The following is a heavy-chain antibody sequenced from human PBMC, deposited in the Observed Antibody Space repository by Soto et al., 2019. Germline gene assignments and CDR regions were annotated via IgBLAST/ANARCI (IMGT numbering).Heavy chain of an antibody. CDR1: GYTFTSYG. D-gene: IGHD4-17*01. V-gene: IGHV1-18*01. J-gene: IGHJ6*02. CDR3: ARVDYGAYYYYGMDV. CDR2: ISAYNGNT. Sequence: ASVKVSCKASGYTFTSYGISWVRQAPGQGLEWMGWISAYNGNTNYAQKLQGRVTMTTDTSTSTAYMELRSLRSDDTAVYYCARVDYGAYYYYGMDVWGQGTTVTVSS.